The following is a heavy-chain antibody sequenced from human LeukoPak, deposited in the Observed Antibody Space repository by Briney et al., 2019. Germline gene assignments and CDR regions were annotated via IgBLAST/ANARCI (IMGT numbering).Heavy chain of an antibody. CDR1: GGSISSYY. Sequence: PSETLSLTCTVSGGSISSYYWSWIRQPPGQGLEWIGFIYYSGSTNYNPSLKSRVTISVDTSKNQFSLKLSSVTAADTAVYYCARVFVVVPAANYYFDYWGQGTLVTVSS. CDR3: ARVFVVVPAANYYFDY. J-gene: IGHJ4*02. D-gene: IGHD2-2*01. V-gene: IGHV4-59*01. CDR2: IYYSGST.